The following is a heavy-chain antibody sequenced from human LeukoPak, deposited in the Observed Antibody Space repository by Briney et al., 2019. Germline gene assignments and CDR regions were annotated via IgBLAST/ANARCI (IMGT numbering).Heavy chain of an antibody. D-gene: IGHD3-10*01. Sequence: GASVKVSCKASGYTFTSYGISWVRQAPGQGLEWMGWINTYNGNTNYAQKLQGRVTMTTDTSTSTAYMELRSLRSDDTAVYYCARTIEGWTYGQRYHYMDVWGKGTTVTISS. CDR3: ARTIEGWTYGQRYHYMDV. V-gene: IGHV1-18*01. J-gene: IGHJ6*03. CDR2: INTYNGNT. CDR1: GYTFTSYG.